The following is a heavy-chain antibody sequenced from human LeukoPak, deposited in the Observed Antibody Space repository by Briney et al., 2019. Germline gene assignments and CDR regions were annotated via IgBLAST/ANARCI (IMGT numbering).Heavy chain of an antibody. J-gene: IGHJ4*02. D-gene: IGHD1-1*01. CDR1: GFSISNYW. Sequence: PGGSLRLSSVASGFSISNYWMSWVRQAPGKGLEWVASIKRDGSTIYYVNSVKGRFTISRDNAKNSLSVQMNSLRVEDTAVYYCARDITDGTTNFDYWGQGTLVTVSS. CDR2: IKRDGSTI. V-gene: IGHV3-7*01. CDR3: ARDITDGTTNFDY.